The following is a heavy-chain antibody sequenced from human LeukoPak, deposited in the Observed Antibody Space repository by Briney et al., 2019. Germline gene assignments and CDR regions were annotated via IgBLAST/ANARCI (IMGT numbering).Heavy chain of an antibody. Sequence: SETLSLTCTVSGGSISSYYWSWIRQPPGKGLEWIGYIYYSGSTYYNPSLKSRVTISVDTSKNQFSLKLSSVTAADTAVYYCARGEGEFGILTGYYIVGGRLDYWGQGTLVTVSS. CDR1: GGSISSYY. V-gene: IGHV4-30-4*08. CDR3: ARGEGEFGILTGYYIVGGRLDY. J-gene: IGHJ4*02. D-gene: IGHD3-9*01. CDR2: IYYSGST.